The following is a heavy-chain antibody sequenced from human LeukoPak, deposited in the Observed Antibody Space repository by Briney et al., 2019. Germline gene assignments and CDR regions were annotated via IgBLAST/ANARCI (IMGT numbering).Heavy chain of an antibody. CDR3: VKTVIYYYGSGSYSDY. D-gene: IGHD3-10*01. Sequence: GGSLRLSCSASGFTFSSYAMHWARQAPGKGLEYVSAISGNGGSTYYADSVKGRFTISRDNSKNTLYLQMSSLRAEDTAVYYCVKTVIYYYGSGSYSDYWGQGTLVTVSS. J-gene: IGHJ4*02. CDR2: ISGNGGST. V-gene: IGHV3-64D*06. CDR1: GFTFSSYA.